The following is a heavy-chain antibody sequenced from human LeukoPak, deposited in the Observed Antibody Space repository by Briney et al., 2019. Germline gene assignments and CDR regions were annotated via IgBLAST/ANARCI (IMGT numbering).Heavy chain of an antibody. V-gene: IGHV4-59*07. Sequence: SDTLSLTCTLSGRSISSDYLLWIGQPPARRLEGIGYIYYSESPDYNPSLKGRVTMTVDTSKNQISVKLTYVAVADTAGYFCTRGGPSSRYHDYWGQGTLVTVSS. J-gene: IGHJ4*02. D-gene: IGHD6-25*01. CDR2: IYYSESP. CDR3: TRGGPSSRYHDY. CDR1: GRSISSDY.